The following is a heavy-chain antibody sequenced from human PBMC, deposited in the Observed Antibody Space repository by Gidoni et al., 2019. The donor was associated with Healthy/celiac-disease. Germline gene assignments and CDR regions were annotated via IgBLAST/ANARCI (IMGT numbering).Heavy chain of an antibody. V-gene: IGHV1-46*03. CDR2: INPSGGSP. D-gene: IGHD4-4*01. J-gene: IGHJ6*02. CDR1: GYTFTSYY. Sequence: QVQLVQSGAEVKKPGASVKVSCKASGYTFTSYYMHWVRQAPGQGLEWMGIINPSGGSPSYAQKFQGRVNMTRDTSTSTVYMELSSLRSEDTAVYYCARDLSTVLYYYYYGMDVWGQGTTVTVSS. CDR3: ARDLSTVLYYYYYGMDV.